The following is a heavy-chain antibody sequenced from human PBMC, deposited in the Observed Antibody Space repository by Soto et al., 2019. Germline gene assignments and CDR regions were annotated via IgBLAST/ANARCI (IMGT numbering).Heavy chain of an antibody. D-gene: IGHD5-12*01. CDR1: GFTFSNYR. V-gene: IGHV3-48*02. CDR3: TSWAKLATIAGYDHYGMDV. CDR2: ITGSSNTI. Sequence: EVQLVESGGGLVQPGGSLRLSCAVSGFTFSNYRMNWVRQAPGKGLEWISYITGSSNTIYYADSVKGRFTVSRDNAKNSLYLQMNSLRDEDTAVYYCTSWAKLATIAGYDHYGMDVWGQGTTVTVSS. J-gene: IGHJ6*02.